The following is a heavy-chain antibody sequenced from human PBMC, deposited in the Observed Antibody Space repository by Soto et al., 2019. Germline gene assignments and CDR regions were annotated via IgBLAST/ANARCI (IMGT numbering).Heavy chain of an antibody. D-gene: IGHD3-3*01. Sequence: GGSLRLSCAASGFTFSSYSMNWVRQAPGKGLEWVSYISSSSSTIYYADSVKGRFTISRDNAKNSLYLQMNSLRAEDTAVYYCARLDTIFGVVSILDYWGQGTLVTVSS. J-gene: IGHJ4*02. CDR3: ARLDTIFGVVSILDY. CDR1: GFTFSSYS. CDR2: ISSSSSTI. V-gene: IGHV3-48*01.